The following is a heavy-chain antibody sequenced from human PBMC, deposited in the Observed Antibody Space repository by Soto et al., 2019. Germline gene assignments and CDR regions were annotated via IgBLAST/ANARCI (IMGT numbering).Heavy chain of an antibody. CDR2: IYYSGST. D-gene: IGHD1-1*01. J-gene: IGHJ4*02. Sequence: SETLSLTCTVSGGSISSGDYYWSWIRQPPGKGLEWIGYIYYSGSTYYNPSLKSRVTISVDTSKNQFSLKLSSVTAADTDVYYCARVGLYWKFDYWGQGTLVTVSS. CDR3: ARVGLYWKFDY. CDR1: GGSISSGDYY. V-gene: IGHV4-30-4*01.